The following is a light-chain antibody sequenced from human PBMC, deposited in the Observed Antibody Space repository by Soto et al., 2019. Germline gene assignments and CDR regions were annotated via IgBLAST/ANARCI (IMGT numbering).Light chain of an antibody. CDR2: GAS. V-gene: IGKV3-20*01. Sequence: EIVLTQSPGTLSLSPGEKATLSCRASQSVSNNFLGWYQQKPRQAPRLLIYGASTRATGTPDRFSGSGSGTDFTLTISRLEPEDSATYCCQQYRTSPTWTFGQGTKVEI. J-gene: IGKJ1*01. CDR3: QQYRTSPTWT. CDR1: QSVSNNF.